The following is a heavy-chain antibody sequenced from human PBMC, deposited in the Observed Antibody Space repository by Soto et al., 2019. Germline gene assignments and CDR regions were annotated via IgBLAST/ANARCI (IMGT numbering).Heavy chain of an antibody. J-gene: IGHJ6*02. Sequence: QVQLVQSGAEVQKPGSSVKVSCKTSGVSFNNNGIGWVRQAPGHGLEWMGGVSPPFRTSNYARKFQGRISSTADASTGTVNMELSSLKSEDTAQYYCARVLYYGSGRYSTYGMDVWGQGTRVTVSS. CDR3: ARVLYYGSGRYSTYGMDV. V-gene: IGHV1-69*01. CDR2: VSPPFRTS. CDR1: GVSFNNNG. D-gene: IGHD3-10*01.